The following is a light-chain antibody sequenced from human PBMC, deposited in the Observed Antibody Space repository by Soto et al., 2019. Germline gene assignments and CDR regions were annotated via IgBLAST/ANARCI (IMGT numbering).Light chain of an antibody. CDR2: KDS. V-gene: IGLV3-25*03. J-gene: IGLJ2*01. CDR3: QSADSSGTHVV. Sequence: YELTQPPSVSVSPGQTARITCSGDALPKQYAYWYQQKPGQAPVLVIYKDSERPSGIPERFSGSSSGTTVTLTISGVQAEDEADYYCQSADSSGTHVVFGGGTKLTVL. CDR1: ALPKQY.